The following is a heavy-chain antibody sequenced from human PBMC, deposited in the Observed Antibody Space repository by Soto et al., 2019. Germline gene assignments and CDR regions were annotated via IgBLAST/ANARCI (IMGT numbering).Heavy chain of an antibody. D-gene: IGHD2-8*01. CDR2: IYYSGST. Sequence: PSETLSLTCPVSGGSLSSYYWSWIRPPPGKGLEWIGYIYYSGSTNYNPSLKSRVTISVDTSKNQFSLKLSSVTAADTAVYYCARGAFEPNYYYYYMDVWGKGTTVTVSS. J-gene: IGHJ6*03. CDR1: GGSLSSYY. CDR3: ARGAFEPNYYYYYMDV. V-gene: IGHV4-59*01.